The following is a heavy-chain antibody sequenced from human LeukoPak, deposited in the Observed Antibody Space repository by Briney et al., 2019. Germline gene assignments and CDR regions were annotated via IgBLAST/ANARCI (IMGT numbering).Heavy chain of an antibody. J-gene: IGHJ4*02. V-gene: IGHV3-74*01. CDR1: GFTFSNYW. Sequence: GGSLRLSCAASGFTFSNYWMHWVRQGPGEGLVGVSRIYRDGSNTDYAVSVKGRFIISRDNVKNTLYLQMNSLRADDTAVYYCARDGDAYSFDFWGQGALVTVSS. CDR2: IYRDGSNT. D-gene: IGHD5-24*01. CDR3: ARDGDAYSFDF.